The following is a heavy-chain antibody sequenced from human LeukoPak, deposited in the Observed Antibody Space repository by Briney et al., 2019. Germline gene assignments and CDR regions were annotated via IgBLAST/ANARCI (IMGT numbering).Heavy chain of an antibody. CDR1: GFTFSRYA. D-gene: IGHD2-15*01. CDR2: ISTSGSDT. Sequence: GGSLRLSCAGSGFTFSRYAMSWVRQAPGKGLEWVSTISTSGSDTYYADSVKGRFTISRDFSKHTLYLQMNSLRAEDTAVYYCANYCSGGRCYSGFHWGRGTLVTVSS. V-gene: IGHV3-23*01. CDR3: ANYCSGGRCYSGFH. J-gene: IGHJ4*02.